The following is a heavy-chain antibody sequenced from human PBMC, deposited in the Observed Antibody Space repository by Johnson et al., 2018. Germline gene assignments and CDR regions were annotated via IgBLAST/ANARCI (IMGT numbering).Heavy chain of an antibody. D-gene: IGHD2-2*02. Sequence: QVQLVESGAEVKKPGSSVKVSCKASGGTFSSYAISWVRQAPGQGLEWMGGIIPIFGTANYAQKFQGRVTITADESTSTAYMELSSLRSEDTAWYYCASLVVVVPAALRRSHYSCYYGMDVWGQGTTVTVSS. V-gene: IGHV1-69*01. CDR2: IIPIFGTA. J-gene: IGHJ6*02. CDR1: GGTFSSYA. CDR3: ASLVVVVPAALRRSHYSCYYGMDV.